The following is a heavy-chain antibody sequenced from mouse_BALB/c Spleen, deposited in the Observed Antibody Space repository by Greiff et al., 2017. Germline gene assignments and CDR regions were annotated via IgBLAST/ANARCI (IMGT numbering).Heavy chain of an antibody. J-gene: IGHJ3*01. D-gene: IGHD1-1*01. V-gene: IGHV1-54*01. Sequence: VQLQQSGAELVRPGTSVKVSCKASGYAFTNYLIEWVKQRPGQGLEWIGVINPGSGGTNYNEKFKGKATLTADKSSSTAYMQLSSLTSDDSAVYFCARSSYYGSSSFAYWGQGTLVTVSA. CDR1: GYAFTNYL. CDR2: INPGSGGT. CDR3: ARSSYYGSSSFAY.